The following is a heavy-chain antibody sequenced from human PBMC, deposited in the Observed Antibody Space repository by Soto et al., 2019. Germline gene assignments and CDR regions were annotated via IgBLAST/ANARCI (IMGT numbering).Heavy chain of an antibody. Sequence: GGSLRLSCAASGFTFSSYGMHWVRQAPGKGLEWVAVISYDGSNKYYADSVKGRFTISRDNSKNTLYLQMNSLRAEDTAVYYCAKAQGNYWDDAFDIWGQGTMVTVSS. V-gene: IGHV3-30*18. CDR1: GFTFSSYG. D-gene: IGHD1-7*01. CDR3: AKAQGNYWDDAFDI. J-gene: IGHJ3*02. CDR2: ISYDGSNK.